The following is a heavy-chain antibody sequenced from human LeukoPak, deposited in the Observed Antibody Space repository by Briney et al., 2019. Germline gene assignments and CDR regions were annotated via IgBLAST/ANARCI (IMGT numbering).Heavy chain of an antibody. CDR3: ARGRGMGVTGVAATELHDY. D-gene: IGHD3-3*01. J-gene: IGHJ4*02. Sequence: GASVKVSCKASGYSLTDYYMHWVRQAPGQGLEWMGWINPNSGAIRYAQMFQGRVTMTRDTSINTAYMELSELRSDDTAVYYCARGRGMGVTGVAATELHDYWGQGTLVTVSS. CDR2: INPNSGAI. CDR1: GYSLTDYY. V-gene: IGHV1-2*02.